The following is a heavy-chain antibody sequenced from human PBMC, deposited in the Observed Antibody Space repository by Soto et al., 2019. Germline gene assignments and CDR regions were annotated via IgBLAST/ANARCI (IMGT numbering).Heavy chain of an antibody. D-gene: IGHD2-8*01. CDR2: ISSSSSYI. J-gene: IGHJ4*02. CDR3: ARDSHTNSYYFDY. CDR1: GFTFSSYS. V-gene: IGHV3-21*01. Sequence: GGSLRLSCAASGFTFSSYSMNWVRQAPGKGLEWVSSISSSSSYIYYADSVKGRFTISRDNAKNSLYLQMNSLRAEDTAVYDCARDSHTNSYYFDYWGQGTLVTVSS.